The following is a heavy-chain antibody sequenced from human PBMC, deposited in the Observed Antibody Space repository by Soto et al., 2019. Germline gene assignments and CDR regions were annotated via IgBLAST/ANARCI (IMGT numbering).Heavy chain of an antibody. CDR3: ARGKELRYLEWLFLPDY. CDR2: IIPILGTT. CDR1: GYTFTSYG. D-gene: IGHD3-3*01. V-gene: IGHV1-69*13. J-gene: IGHJ4*02. Sequence: SVKVSCKASGYTFTSYGINWVRQAPGQGLEWMGGIIPILGTTNYAQKFQGRVTITADESTSTAYMELSSLRSEDTAVYYCARGKELRYLEWLFLPDYWGQGTLVTVSS.